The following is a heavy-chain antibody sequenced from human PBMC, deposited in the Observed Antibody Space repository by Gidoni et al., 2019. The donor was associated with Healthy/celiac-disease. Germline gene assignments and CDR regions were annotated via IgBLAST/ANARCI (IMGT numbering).Heavy chain of an antibody. J-gene: IGHJ4*02. CDR1: GFTFGDYA. D-gene: IGHD1-26*01. CDR2: IRSKAYGGTT. V-gene: IGHV3-49*03. Sequence: EVQLVESGGGLVQPGRSLRLSCTASGFTFGDYAMSWFRQAPGKGLEWVGFIRSKAYGGTTEYAASVKGRFTISRDDSKSIAYLQMNSLKTEDTAVYYCTRGAGVGATPLWGQGTLVTVSS. CDR3: TRGAGVGATPL.